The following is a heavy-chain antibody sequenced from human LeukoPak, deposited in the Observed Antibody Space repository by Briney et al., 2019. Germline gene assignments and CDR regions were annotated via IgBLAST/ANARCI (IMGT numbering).Heavy chain of an antibody. V-gene: IGHV4-59*12. CDR2: IYYSGST. J-gene: IGHJ4*02. D-gene: IGHD2-15*01. Sequence: SETLSLTCTVSGGSISSYYWSWIRQPPGKGLEWIGYIYYSGSTNYNPSLKSRVTISVDTSKNQFSLKLSSVTAADTAVYYCARENLANCSGGSCYVYWGQGTLVTVSS. CDR3: ARENLANCSGGSCYVY. CDR1: GGSISSYY.